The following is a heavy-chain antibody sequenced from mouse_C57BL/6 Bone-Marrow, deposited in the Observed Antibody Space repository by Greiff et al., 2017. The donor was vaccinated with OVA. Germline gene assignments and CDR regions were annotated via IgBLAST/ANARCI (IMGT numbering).Heavy chain of an antibody. D-gene: IGHD1-1*02. CDR2: IYPGSGNT. V-gene: IGHV1-76*01. CDR3: ARWSLYYYAMDY. Sequence: QVQLQQSGAELVRPGASVKLSCKASGYTFTDYYINWVKQRPGQGLEWIARIYPGSGNTYYNEKFKGKATLTAEKSSSTAYMQLSSLTSEDSAVYYCARWSLYYYAMDYWGQGTSVTVSS. J-gene: IGHJ4*01. CDR1: GYTFTDYY.